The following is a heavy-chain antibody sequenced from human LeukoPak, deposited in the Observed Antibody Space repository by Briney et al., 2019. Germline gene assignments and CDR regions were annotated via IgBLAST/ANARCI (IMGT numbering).Heavy chain of an antibody. CDR1: GFIFGDYS. V-gene: IGHV3-21*01. Sequence: GGSLRLSCAASGFIFGDYSMNWVRQAPGKGLEWVSSISSGGSVTYYADSLRGRFTISRDNAKDSVLPQMNSLRVEDTAVYFCSREPDMDVWGKGTTVSVSS. CDR2: ISSGGSVT. CDR3: SREPDMDV. J-gene: IGHJ6*03.